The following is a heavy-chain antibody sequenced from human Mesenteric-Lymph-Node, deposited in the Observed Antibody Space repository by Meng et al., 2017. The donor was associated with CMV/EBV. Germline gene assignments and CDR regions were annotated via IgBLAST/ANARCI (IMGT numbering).Heavy chain of an antibody. D-gene: IGHD2/OR15-2a*01. V-gene: IGHV4-59*01. CDR2: LYSSGST. Sequence: GSLRLSYTVSGGSINGYYWSWIRQPPGKGLEWIGYLYSSGSTNSNPSLKSRVTISVDTSKNQFSLKLSSVTAADTAVYYCARDGGCNSASCYYYAMDVWGQGTTVTVSS. CDR3: ARDGGCNSASCYYYAMDV. CDR1: GGSINGYY. J-gene: IGHJ6*02.